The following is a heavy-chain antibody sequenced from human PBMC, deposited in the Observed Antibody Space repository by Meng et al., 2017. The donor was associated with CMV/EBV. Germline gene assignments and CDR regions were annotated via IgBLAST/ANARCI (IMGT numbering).Heavy chain of an antibody. J-gene: IGHJ4*02. V-gene: IGHV4-39*07. Sequence: SLTCTVSGGSISSSSYYWGWIRQPPGKGLEWIGSIYYSGSTYYNPSLKSRVTISVDTSKNQFSLKLSSVTAADTAVYYCARGRWLRYWGQGTLVTVSS. D-gene: IGHD3-22*01. CDR2: IYYSGST. CDR3: ARGRWLRY. CDR1: GGSISSSSYY.